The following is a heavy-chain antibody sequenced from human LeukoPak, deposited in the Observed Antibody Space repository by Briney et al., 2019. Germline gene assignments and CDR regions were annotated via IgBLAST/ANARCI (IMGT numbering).Heavy chain of an antibody. CDR2: MYYSGST. CDR1: GGSISSGSYS. J-gene: IGHJ4*02. D-gene: IGHD6-19*01. CDR3: ARDRWYSSGWYEEGAFDY. V-gene: IGHV4-30-4*07. Sequence: SETLSLTCAVSGGSISSGSYSWSWIRQPPGKGLEWIGYMYYSGSTYYNPSLKSRVTISVDTSKNQFSLKLSSVTAADTAVYYCARDRWYSSGWYEEGAFDYWGQGTLVTDSS.